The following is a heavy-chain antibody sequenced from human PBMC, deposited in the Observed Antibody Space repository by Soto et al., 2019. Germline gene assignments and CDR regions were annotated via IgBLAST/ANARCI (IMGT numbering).Heavy chain of an antibody. CDR3: ARTLAVAGILSFDY. D-gene: IGHD6-19*01. CDR1: GFTVSSNY. V-gene: IGHV3-66*01. J-gene: IGHJ4*02. CDR2: IYSGGST. Sequence: EVQLVESGGGLVQPGGSLRLSCAASGFTVSSNYMSWVRQAPGKGLEWVSVIYSGGSTYYADSVKGRFTISRDNSKNTLYLQMNSLRAEDTAVYDCARTLAVAGILSFDYWGEGTLVTVSS.